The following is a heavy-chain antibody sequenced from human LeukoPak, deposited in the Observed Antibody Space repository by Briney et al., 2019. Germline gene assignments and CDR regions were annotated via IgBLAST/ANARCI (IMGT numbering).Heavy chain of an antibody. Sequence: GGSLRLSCAASGFTFSNYSMNWVRQAPGKGLEWVSSISSSSSYIYFADSVKDRFTISRDNAKNSLYLQMNSLRAGDTAVYYCARDYYGSGSHPSPNWFDPWGQGTLVTVSS. D-gene: IGHD3-10*01. J-gene: IGHJ5*02. CDR1: GFTFSNYS. V-gene: IGHV3-21*01. CDR2: ISSSSSYI. CDR3: ARDYYGSGSHPSPNWFDP.